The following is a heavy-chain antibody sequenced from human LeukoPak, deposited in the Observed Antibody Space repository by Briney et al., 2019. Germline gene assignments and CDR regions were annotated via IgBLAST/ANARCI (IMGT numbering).Heavy chain of an antibody. CDR2: INHSGST. V-gene: IGHV4-38-2*02. J-gene: IGHJ4*02. CDR1: GYSISSGYY. CDR3: AKDIRNVVVVAAVMDY. D-gene: IGHD2-15*01. Sequence: PSETLSLTCTVSGYSISSGYYWSWIRQPPGKGLEWIGEINHSGSTNYNPSLKSRVTISVDTSKNQFSLKLSSVTAADTAVYYCAKDIRNVVVVAAVMDYWGQGTLVTVSS.